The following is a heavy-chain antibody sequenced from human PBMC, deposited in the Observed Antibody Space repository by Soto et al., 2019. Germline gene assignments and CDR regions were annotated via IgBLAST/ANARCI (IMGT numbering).Heavy chain of an antibody. V-gene: IGHV4-38-2*02. CDR1: AYSISGGYY. J-gene: IGHJ5*02. CDR2: IYHSGNT. Sequence: PSETLSLTCAVSAYSISGGYYWGWIRQPPGKGLEWIGSIYHSGNTHYNPSLKSRVTISVDTSKNQFSLRLSSVTAADTAVYYCAREYSSSSGWFDPWGQGTLVTVSS. CDR3: AREYSSSSGWFDP. D-gene: IGHD6-6*01.